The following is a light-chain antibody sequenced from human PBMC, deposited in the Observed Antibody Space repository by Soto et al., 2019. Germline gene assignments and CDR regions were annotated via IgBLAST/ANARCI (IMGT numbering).Light chain of an antibody. J-gene: IGKJ4*01. CDR2: DAS. V-gene: IGKV3-11*01. CDR1: QSVSKY. Sequence: EIVLTQSPATLSLSPGERATLSCRASQSVSKYLAWYQQKPGQAPRLLIHDASNRATGIPARFSGSGSGTDFTLIISSLEPEDFVVYYCQQRSNWPQITFGGGTKVEIK. CDR3: QQRSNWPQIT.